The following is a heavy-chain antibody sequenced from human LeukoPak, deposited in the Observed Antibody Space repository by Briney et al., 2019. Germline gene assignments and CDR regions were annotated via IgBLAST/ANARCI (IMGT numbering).Heavy chain of an antibody. CDR3: AKDCVPGYYYYATDV. Sequence: GGSLRLSCAASGFTFSSYAMSWVRHAPGEGLEWVSAISDSGGTTYYADSVKGRFTISRDNSKNTLYLQMNSLRADDTAVYYCAKDCVPGYYYYATDVWGQGTSVTVSS. CDR1: GFTFSSYA. CDR2: ISDSGGTT. D-gene: IGHD1-14*01. V-gene: IGHV3-23*01. J-gene: IGHJ6*02.